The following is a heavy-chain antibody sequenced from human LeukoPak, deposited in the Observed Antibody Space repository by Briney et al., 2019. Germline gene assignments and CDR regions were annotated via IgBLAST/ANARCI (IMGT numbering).Heavy chain of an antibody. J-gene: IGHJ4*02. Sequence: GGSLRLSCAASGLTFSDQAMGWVRQAPGKGLEWVSSISGSSGNTYYADSVKGRYSISRDNSKNTVFLQINRLRAQDTAIYYCANWGAGTKGLYWGQGTLVTVSS. D-gene: IGHD1-1*01. CDR3: ANWGAGTKGLY. CDR2: ISGSSGNT. V-gene: IGHV3-23*01. CDR1: GLTFSDQA.